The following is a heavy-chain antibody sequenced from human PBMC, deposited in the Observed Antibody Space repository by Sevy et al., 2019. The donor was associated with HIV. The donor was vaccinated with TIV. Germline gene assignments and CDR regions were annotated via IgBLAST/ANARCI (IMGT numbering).Heavy chain of an antibody. CDR3: ARVSEGALYMDV. V-gene: IGHV3-7*03. Sequence: GGSLRLSCAASGFTFSSYWMSWVRQAPGKGLEWVANIKQDGSEKYYVDSVKGRFTISRDNAKNSLYLQMNSLRAEDTAVYYCARVSEGALYMDVWAKGPRSPSP. CDR1: GFTFSSYW. D-gene: IGHD1-26*01. CDR2: IKQDGSEK. J-gene: IGHJ6*03.